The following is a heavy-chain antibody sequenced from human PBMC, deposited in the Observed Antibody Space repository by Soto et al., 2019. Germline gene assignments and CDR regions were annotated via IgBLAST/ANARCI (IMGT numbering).Heavy chain of an antibody. CDR1: GGTFSSYA. CDR2: IIPIFGTA. V-gene: IGHV1-69*13. D-gene: IGHD2-21*02. J-gene: IGHJ4*02. Sequence: SVKVSCTASGGTFSSYAISWVRQAPGQGLEWMGGIIPIFGTANYAQKFQGRVTITADESTSTAYMELSSLRSEDTAVYYCARGSGGGDWDYYFDYWGQGTLVTVSS. CDR3: ARGSGGGDWDYYFDY.